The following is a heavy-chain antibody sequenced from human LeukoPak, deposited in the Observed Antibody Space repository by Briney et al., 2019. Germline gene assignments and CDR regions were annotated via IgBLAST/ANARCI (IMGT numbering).Heavy chain of an antibody. D-gene: IGHD2-8*01. CDR2: IRYDGSNK. Sequence: GGSLRLSCAASGFTFSTSDMQWVRQAPGKGLEWVAFIRYDGSNKYCTASVKGRFTISRDNSKNTLYLQMNTLRAEDAAVYYCAKPEGGYAFNYWGQGTLVTVSS. CDR1: GFTFSTSD. J-gene: IGHJ4*02. V-gene: IGHV3-30*02. CDR3: AKPEGGYAFNY.